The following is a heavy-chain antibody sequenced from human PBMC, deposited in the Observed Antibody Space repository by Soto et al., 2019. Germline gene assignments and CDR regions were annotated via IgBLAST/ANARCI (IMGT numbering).Heavy chain of an antibody. V-gene: IGHV1-69*13. CDR3: ARDPLAYCGGDCYSSDAFDI. J-gene: IGHJ3*02. CDR2: IIPIFGTA. Sequence: ASVKVSCKASGGTFSSYAISWVRQAPGQGLEWMGGIIPIFGTANYAQKFQGRVTITADESTSTAYMELSSLRSEDTAVYYCARDPLAYCGGDCYSSDAFDIWG. D-gene: IGHD2-21*02. CDR1: GGTFSSYA.